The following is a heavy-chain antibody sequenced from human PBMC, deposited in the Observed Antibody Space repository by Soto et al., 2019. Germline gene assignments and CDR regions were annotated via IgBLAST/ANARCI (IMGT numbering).Heavy chain of an antibody. CDR1: GYTFTSYG. J-gene: IGHJ5*02. CDR2: ISAYNGNT. Sequence: ASVKVSCKASGYTFTSYGISWVRQAPGQGLEWMGWISAYNGNTNYAQKLQGRVTMTTDTSTSTAYMELRSLRSGDTAVYYCARNSYCGGDCINWFDPWGQGTLVTVSS. V-gene: IGHV1-18*04. D-gene: IGHD2-21*02. CDR3: ARNSYCGGDCINWFDP.